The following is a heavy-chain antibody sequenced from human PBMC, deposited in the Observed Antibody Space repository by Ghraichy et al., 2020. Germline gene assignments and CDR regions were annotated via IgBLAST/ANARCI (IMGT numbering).Heavy chain of an antibody. Sequence: SETPSLTCTVSGGSITSTGYYWSWIRQYPGKGLEWIGYISYSGSTYYNPSLKSRLSILVETSKNQFSLSLNSVTAADTAVYFCVRSDSFCGSHTCHRGVDAFDIWGQGTMVTVSS. V-gene: IGHV4-31*03. CDR1: GGSITSTGYY. CDR3: VRSDSFCGSHTCHRGVDAFDI. J-gene: IGHJ3*02. D-gene: IGHD2-2*02. CDR2: ISYSGST.